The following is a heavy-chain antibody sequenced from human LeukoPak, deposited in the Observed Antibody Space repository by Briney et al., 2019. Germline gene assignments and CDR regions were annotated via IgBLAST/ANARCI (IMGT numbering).Heavy chain of an antibody. Sequence: GGSLRLSCAASGFTFSSYAMHWVRQAPGKGLEYVSAISSNGVSTYYANSVKGRLTISRDNSKNTLYLQMGSLRAEDMAVYYCARVRCSSTSCYIGAFDIWGQGTMVTVSS. V-gene: IGHV3-64*01. J-gene: IGHJ3*02. D-gene: IGHD2-2*02. CDR1: GFTFSSYA. CDR3: ARVRCSSTSCYIGAFDI. CDR2: ISSNGVST.